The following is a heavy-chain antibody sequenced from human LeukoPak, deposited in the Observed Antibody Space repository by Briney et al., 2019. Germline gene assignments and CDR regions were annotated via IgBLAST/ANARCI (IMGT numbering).Heavy chain of an antibody. CDR3: ARSYSSSSTFDY. V-gene: IGHV3-11*04. J-gene: IGHJ4*02. CDR2: ISSSGSTI. D-gene: IGHD6-6*01. CDR1: GFTFSDYY. Sequence: RGSLRLSCAASGFTFSDYYMSWIRQAPGKGLDWVSYISSSGSTIYYADSVKGRFTISRDNAKNSLYLQMNSLRAEDTAVYYCARSYSSSSTFDYWGQGTLVTVSS.